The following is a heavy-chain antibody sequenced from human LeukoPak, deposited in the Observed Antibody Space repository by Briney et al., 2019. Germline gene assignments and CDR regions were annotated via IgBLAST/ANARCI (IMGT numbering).Heavy chain of an antibody. J-gene: IGHJ3*02. CDR2: INSSGSA. Sequence: SETLSLTCTVSGDSLRRYYWSLIRQSAGKGLEWIGRINSSGSANYKPSLKSRVTMSVDTSKNQFSLSLTSVTAADTAVYYCARGGGHDAFDIWGQGTMVTVSS. CDR1: GDSLRRYY. CDR3: ARGGGHDAFDI. V-gene: IGHV4-4*07.